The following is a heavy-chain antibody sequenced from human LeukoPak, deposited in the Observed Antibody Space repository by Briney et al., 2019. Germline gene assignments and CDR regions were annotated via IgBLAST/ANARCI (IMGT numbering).Heavy chain of an antibody. V-gene: IGHV1-18*01. CDR3: ARLRDSNAGNYFDY. J-gene: IGHJ4*02. D-gene: IGHD3-10*01. Sequence: ASVKLSCKASGYTFTTYGISWVRQAPGQGLEWMGWISAYNGHTNYAQKLQDRVTMTTDASTSTAYMDLGSLRSDDSAVYYCARLRDSNAGNYFDYWGQGTLVTVSS. CDR2: ISAYNGHT. CDR1: GYTFTTYG.